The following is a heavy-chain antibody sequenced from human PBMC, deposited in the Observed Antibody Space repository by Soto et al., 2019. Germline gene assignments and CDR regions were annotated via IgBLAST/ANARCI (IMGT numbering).Heavy chain of an antibody. CDR3: ARGYRGVPSQYEVNDAFDI. CDR2: ISSSSSYI. J-gene: IGHJ3*02. V-gene: IGHV3-21*01. CDR1: GFSFSSHS. D-gene: IGHD3-10*01. Sequence: DVQLVESGGGLVKPGGSLRLSCAASGFSFSSHSMNWVRQAPGKGLEWVSSISSSSSYIYYADSMEGRFTISRDNAKKSIYLPMNLLRAEDTAVYYCARGYRGVPSQYEVNDAFDIWGQGTMVIVSS.